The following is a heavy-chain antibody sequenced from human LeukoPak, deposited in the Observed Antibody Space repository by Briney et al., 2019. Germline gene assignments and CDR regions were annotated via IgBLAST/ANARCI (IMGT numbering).Heavy chain of an antibody. V-gene: IGHV3-9*01. CDR2: ISWNSGHK. J-gene: IGHJ2*01. CDR3: AKDRRPTVSGGYFDL. D-gene: IGHD3-10*01. Sequence: PGGSLRLSCATSGFTFSNYWMHWVRQAPGKGLEWVSGISWNSGHKGYADSVKGRFTISRDNAKNSLYLQVNSLRAVDTALYFCAKDRRPTVSGGYFDLWGRGTLVIVSS. CDR1: GFTFSNYW.